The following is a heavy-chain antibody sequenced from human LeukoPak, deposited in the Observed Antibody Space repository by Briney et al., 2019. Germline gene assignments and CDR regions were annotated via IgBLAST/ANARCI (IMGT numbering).Heavy chain of an antibody. D-gene: IGHD4-23*01. CDR3: TRDLGNWLIDY. V-gene: IGHV4-39*07. CDR1: GASISSSGSF. Sequence: SETLSLTCAVSGASISSSGSFWGWFRQPPGKGLELLGTISHSGTTYYNPSLESRVTISTDMSKNNFSLKLTSVTAADTAIYYCTRDLGNWLIDYWGQGTLVTVSS. J-gene: IGHJ4*02. CDR2: ISHSGTT.